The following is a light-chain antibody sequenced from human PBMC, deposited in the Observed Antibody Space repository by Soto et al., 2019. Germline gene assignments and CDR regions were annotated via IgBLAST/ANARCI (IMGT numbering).Light chain of an antibody. V-gene: IGKV4-1*01. CDR1: QSVLYSSNNKNY. CDR3: QQDYSTPFT. CDR2: WAS. J-gene: IGKJ3*01. Sequence: DIVMTQSPDSLAVSLGERATINFKSSQSVLYSSNNKNYLAWYQQKPGQPPKLLIYWASTRESGVPDRFSGSGSGTDFTLTISSLQAEDVAVYYCQQDYSTPFTFGPGTKVDIK.